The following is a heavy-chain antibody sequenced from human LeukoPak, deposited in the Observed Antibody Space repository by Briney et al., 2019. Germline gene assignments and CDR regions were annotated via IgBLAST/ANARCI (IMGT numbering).Heavy chain of an antibody. V-gene: IGHV3-53*03. J-gene: IGHJ6*03. CDR3: ARGGYCSSTSCYASYYYYYYMDV. CDR2: IYSGGST. CDR1: GFTVSSNY. Sequence: GGSLRLSCAASGFTVSSNYMGWVRQAPGKGLEWVSVIYSGGSTYYADSVKGRFTISGDNAKNSLYLQMNSLRAEDTAVYYCARGGYCSSTSCYASYYYYYYMDVWGKGTTVTVSS. D-gene: IGHD2-2*01.